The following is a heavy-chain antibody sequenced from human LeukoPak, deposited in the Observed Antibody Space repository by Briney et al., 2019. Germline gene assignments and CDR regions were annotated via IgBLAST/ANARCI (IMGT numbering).Heavy chain of an antibody. J-gene: IGHJ5*02. CDR3: ARGPPLFAP. V-gene: IGHV3-48*01. CDR1: GFTFSDYR. CDR2: ISTGGDTI. Sequence: LSGGSLRLSCAVSGFTFSDYRMNWVRQPPGKGLEWISYISTGGDTIYYADSVRGRFTISSDNAKKSLYLQMNSLRAEDTAVYYCARGPPLFAPWGQGTLVTVSS.